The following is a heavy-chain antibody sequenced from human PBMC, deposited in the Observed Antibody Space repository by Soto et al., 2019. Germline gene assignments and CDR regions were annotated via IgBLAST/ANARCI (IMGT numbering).Heavy chain of an antibody. CDR2: VKDGGHT. J-gene: IGHJ4*02. Sequence: QVQLQQWGAGLLKPSETLSLNCAVTGGSLSGYYWSWIRQPPGKGLEWIGEVKDGGHTNYSPSLRGRVTISSDTANNQFSLRLISVTAADTGVYYCARGQEGVVATHWDQGSLVIVSS. D-gene: IGHD5-12*01. V-gene: IGHV4-34*01. CDR3: ARGQEGVVATH. CDR1: GGSLSGYY.